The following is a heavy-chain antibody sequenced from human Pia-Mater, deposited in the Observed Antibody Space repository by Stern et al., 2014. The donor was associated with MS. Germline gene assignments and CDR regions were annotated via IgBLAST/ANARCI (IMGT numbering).Heavy chain of an antibody. D-gene: IGHD2-8*02. Sequence: QVQLQESGPGLVKPSETLSLTCAVSGDSISSYTHYWAWIRQPPGKGLEWIGSVYYSGATYYNPSLKSPVTISVDTSKNQFSLGTNSVTAADTAVYYCAKHACTGAACPFDLWGQGTLVTVSS. V-gene: IGHV4-39*01. J-gene: IGHJ4*02. CDR3: AKHACTGAACPFDL. CDR1: GDSISSYTHY. CDR2: VYYSGAT.